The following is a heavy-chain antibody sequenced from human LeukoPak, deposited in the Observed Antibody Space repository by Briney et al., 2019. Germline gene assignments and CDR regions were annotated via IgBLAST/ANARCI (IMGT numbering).Heavy chain of an antibody. CDR3: AGDRSTYYYDSSGYLDY. D-gene: IGHD3-22*01. Sequence: PGGSLRLSCAASGFTFSSYSMNWVRQAPGKGLEWVSSISSSSSYIYYTDSVKGRFTISRDNAKNSLYLQMNSLRAEDTAVYYCAGDRSTYYYDSSGYLDYWGQGTLVTVSS. CDR1: GFTFSSYS. V-gene: IGHV3-21*01. J-gene: IGHJ4*02. CDR2: ISSSSSYI.